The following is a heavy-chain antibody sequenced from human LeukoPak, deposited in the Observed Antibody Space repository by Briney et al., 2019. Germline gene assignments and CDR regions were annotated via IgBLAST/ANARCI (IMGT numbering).Heavy chain of an antibody. Sequence: GASVKVSCKSFGYDFKTYAVSWVRQAPGQGLEWMGWISGYNGDTDYAPNFQDRVTMTTDTSTSTAYIELRSLSLDDTAVYYCAKDVLCGDYGRISFADYWGQGTLVTVSS. V-gene: IGHV1-18*01. D-gene: IGHD4-23*01. J-gene: IGHJ4*02. CDR2: ISGYNGDT. CDR3: AKDVLCGDYGRISFADY. CDR1: GYDFKTYA.